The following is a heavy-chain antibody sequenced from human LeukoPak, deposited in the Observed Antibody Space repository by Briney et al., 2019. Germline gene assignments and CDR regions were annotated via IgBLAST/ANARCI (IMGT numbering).Heavy chain of an antibody. Sequence: PSETLSLTCTVSGRSISSYYWSWIRQPPGKGLEWIGYIYYSGSTNYNPSLKSRVTISVDTSKNQFSLKLSSVTAADTAVYYCARDPTGMYWFDPWGQGTLVTVSS. CDR2: IYYSGST. CDR1: GRSISSYY. CDR3: ARDPTGMYWFDP. J-gene: IGHJ5*02. V-gene: IGHV4-59*01. D-gene: IGHD1-1*01.